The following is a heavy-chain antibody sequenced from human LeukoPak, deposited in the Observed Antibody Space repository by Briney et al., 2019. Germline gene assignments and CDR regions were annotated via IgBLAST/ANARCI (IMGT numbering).Heavy chain of an antibody. V-gene: IGHV1-18*01. CDR2: ISAYNGNT. CDR3: ASPKSRLSLNAFDI. CDR1: GYTFTSYG. J-gene: IGHJ3*02. Sequence: ASVKVSCKASGYTFTSYGISWVRQAPGQGLEWMGWISAYNGNTNYAQKLQGRVTMTTDTSTSTAYMELRSLRSDDTAVYYCASPKSRLSLNAFDIWGQGTMVTVSS.